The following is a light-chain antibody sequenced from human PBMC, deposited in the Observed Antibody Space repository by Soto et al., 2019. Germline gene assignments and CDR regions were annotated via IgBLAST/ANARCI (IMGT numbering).Light chain of an antibody. CDR2: DVT. Sequence: QSALTQPASVSGSPGQSITISCTGTSSDVGAYDLVSWHQQHPGKAPKLVIYDVTQRPSGVPDRFSASKSGITASLTISGLQAEDEADYYCCSYAAGDSFKFGGGTKLTVL. CDR1: SSDVGAYDL. CDR3: CSYAAGDSFK. J-gene: IGLJ2*01. V-gene: IGLV2-11*01.